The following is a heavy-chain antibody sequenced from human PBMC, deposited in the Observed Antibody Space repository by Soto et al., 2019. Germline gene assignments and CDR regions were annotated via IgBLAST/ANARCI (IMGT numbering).Heavy chain of an antibody. V-gene: IGHV4-34*01. CDR2: INHSGST. D-gene: IGHD3-10*01. J-gene: IGHJ6*02. Sequence: SETLSLTCAVYGGSCSGYYWSWIRQPPGKGLEWIGEINHSGSTNYNPSLKSRVTISVDTSKNQFSLKLSSVTAADTAVYYCARARLYGSGSYLLYYYGMDVWGQGTTVTVSS. CDR3: ARARLYGSGSYLLYYYGMDV. CDR1: GGSCSGYY.